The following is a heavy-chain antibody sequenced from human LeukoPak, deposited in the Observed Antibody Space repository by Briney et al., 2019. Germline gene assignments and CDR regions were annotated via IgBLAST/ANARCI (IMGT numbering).Heavy chain of an antibody. D-gene: IGHD5-18*01. CDR2: IYYSGST. J-gene: IGHJ4*02. CDR3: ARTPQGGIIPLTSGRIQLWPGFDY. Sequence: SETLSLTCTVSGGSISSSSYYWGWIRQPPGKGLEWIGSIYYSGSTYYNPSLKSRVTISVDTSKNQFSLKLSSVTAADTAVYYCARTPQGGIIPLTSGRIQLWPGFDYWGQGTLVTVSS. CDR1: GGSISSSSYY. V-gene: IGHV4-39*07.